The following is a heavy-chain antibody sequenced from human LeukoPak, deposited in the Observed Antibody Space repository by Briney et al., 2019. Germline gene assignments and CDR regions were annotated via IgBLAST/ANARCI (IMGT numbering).Heavy chain of an antibody. V-gene: IGHV1-2*02. CDR1: GYTFTGYY. CDR3: ARVISYYGSGSYLFDY. CDR2: INPNSGDT. D-gene: IGHD3-10*01. Sequence: GASVKVSCKASGYTFTGYYMHWVRQAPGQGLEWMGWINPNSGDTNYAQKFQGRVTMTRDTSISTAYMELSRLRSDDTAVYYCARVISYYGSGSYLFDYWGQGTLVTVSS. J-gene: IGHJ4*02.